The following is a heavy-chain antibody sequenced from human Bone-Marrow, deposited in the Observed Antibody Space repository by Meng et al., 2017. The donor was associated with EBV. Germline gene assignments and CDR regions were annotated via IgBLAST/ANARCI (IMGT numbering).Heavy chain of an antibody. J-gene: IGHJ5*02. CDR2: IHHGGST. CDR3: SIIIYGSGLNSWFDP. Sequence: VRLQGSGPSLVQCSGPLSLTCGVSGGSISRDNWWTWVRQPPGKGLEWVGEIHHGGSTNYNPSLKSRVTISLDKSKNQFSLRLTSVTAADTAVYYCSIIIYGSGLNSWFDPWGQGTLVTVSS. CDR1: GGSISRDNW. V-gene: IGHV4-4*02. D-gene: IGHD3-10*01.